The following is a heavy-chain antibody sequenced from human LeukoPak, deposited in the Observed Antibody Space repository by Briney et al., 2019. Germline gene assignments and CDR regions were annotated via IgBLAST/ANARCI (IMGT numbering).Heavy chain of an antibody. CDR2: INHNGNVN. J-gene: IGHJ4*02. Sequence: PGGSLRLSCAASGFTFSSYWMNWARQAPGKGLEWVASINHNGNVNYYVDSVKGRFTISRDNAKNSLYLQMSNLRAEDTAVYYCAKDGSGWSDYWGQGTLVTVS. D-gene: IGHD6-19*01. CDR3: AKDGSGWSDY. V-gene: IGHV3-7*03. CDR1: GFTFSSYW.